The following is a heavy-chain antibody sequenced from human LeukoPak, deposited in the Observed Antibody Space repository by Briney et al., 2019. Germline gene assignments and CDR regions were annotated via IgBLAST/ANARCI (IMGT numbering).Heavy chain of an antibody. CDR2: ISGSGGGT. CDR3: AKGTFAVDI. V-gene: IGHV3-23*01. CDR1: GFTFSSYA. Sequence: GGSLRLSCAVSGFTFSSYAMTWVRQAPGKGLEWVSDISGSGGGTHYADSVKGRFTISRDNSKNTLYLQMNSLRAEDTAVYYCAKGTFAVDIWGQGTMVTVSS. J-gene: IGHJ3*02. D-gene: IGHD3-10*01.